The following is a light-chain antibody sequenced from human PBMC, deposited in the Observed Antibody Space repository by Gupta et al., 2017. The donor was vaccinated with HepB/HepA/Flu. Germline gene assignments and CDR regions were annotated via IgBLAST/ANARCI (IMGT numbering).Light chain of an antibody. CDR3: QRRISLATT. J-gene: IGKJ2*01. V-gene: IGKV6-21*01. Sequence: DIVLTQSPDFQSVTPKEKVTITCRASQSIGSSLHWYRQKLDQSPELLVKNASQSFSGVPSRFSGSRSGTDFTLTINGLEAEDPTTYYCQRRISLATTFGQGTKMEIK. CDR2: NAS. CDR1: QSIGSS.